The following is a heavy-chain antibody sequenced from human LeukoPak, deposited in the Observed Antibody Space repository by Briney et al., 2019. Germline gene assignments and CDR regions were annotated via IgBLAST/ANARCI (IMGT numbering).Heavy chain of an antibody. D-gene: IGHD2-15*01. CDR2: ISTTSTYI. Sequence: GGSLRLSCAASGFTFSSYSLNWVRQAPGKGLEWVSSISTTSTYIYYADSVKGRFAISRDNAKDSLYLQMNSLRAEDSAVYYCARVLGKVFKDINGYYVDYWGQGILVTVSS. J-gene: IGHJ4*02. CDR1: GFTFSSYS. CDR3: ARVLGKVFKDINGYYVDY. V-gene: IGHV3-21*01.